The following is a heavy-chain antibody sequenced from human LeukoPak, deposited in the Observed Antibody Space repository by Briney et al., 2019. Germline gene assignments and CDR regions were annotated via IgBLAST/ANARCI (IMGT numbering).Heavy chain of an antibody. V-gene: IGHV4-34*01. Sequence: SETLSLTCAVYGGSFSGYYWSWIRQPPGKGLEWIGEINHSGSTNYNPSLKSRVTISVDTSKNQFSLKLSSVTAADTAVYYCARLRYHYYYMDVWGKGTTVTISS. D-gene: IGHD5-12*01. J-gene: IGHJ6*03. CDR1: GGSFSGYY. CDR2: INHSGST. CDR3: ARLRYHYYYMDV.